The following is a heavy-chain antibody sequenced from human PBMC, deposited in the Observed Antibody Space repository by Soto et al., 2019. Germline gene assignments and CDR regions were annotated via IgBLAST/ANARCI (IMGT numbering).Heavy chain of an antibody. CDR2: IYYSGST. Sequence: SETLCLTCTVSGGSISSGGYYWSWIRQHPGKGLEWIGYIYYSGSTYYNPSLKSRVTISVDTSKNQFSLKLSSVTAADTAVYYCARDPRYYDFWSGPSTWGQGTLVTVSS. D-gene: IGHD3-3*01. CDR3: ARDPRYYDFWSGPST. CDR1: GGSISSGGYY. V-gene: IGHV4-31*03. J-gene: IGHJ5*02.